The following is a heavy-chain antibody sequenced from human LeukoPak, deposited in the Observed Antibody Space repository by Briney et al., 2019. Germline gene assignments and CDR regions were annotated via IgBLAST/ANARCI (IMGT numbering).Heavy chain of an antibody. J-gene: IGHJ4*02. V-gene: IGHV1-2*02. CDR1: GYTFTGYY. Sequence: GASVKVSCKASGYTFTGYYMRWVRQAPGQGLEWMGWINPNSGGTNYAQKLQGRVTMTTDTSTSTAYMELRSLRSDDTAVYYCARDLDTAASGYWGQGTLVTVSS. D-gene: IGHD5-18*01. CDR2: INPNSGGT. CDR3: ARDLDTAASGY.